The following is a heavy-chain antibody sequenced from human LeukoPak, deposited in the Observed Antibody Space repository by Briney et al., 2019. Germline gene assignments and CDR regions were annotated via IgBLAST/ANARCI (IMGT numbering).Heavy chain of an antibody. Sequence: ASVKVSCKASGYTFTGYYMHWVRQAPGQGLEWMGWINPNSGGTNYAQKFQGRVTMTRDTSISTAYMELSRLRSDDTAVYYCARGRRRQQPQGGLDVWGKGTTVTISS. V-gene: IGHV1-2*02. J-gene: IGHJ6*04. CDR3: ARGRRRQQPQGGLDV. CDR1: GYTFTGYY. CDR2: INPNSGGT. D-gene: IGHD6-13*01.